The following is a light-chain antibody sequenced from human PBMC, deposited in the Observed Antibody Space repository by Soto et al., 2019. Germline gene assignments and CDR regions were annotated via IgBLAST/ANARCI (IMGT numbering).Light chain of an antibody. CDR3: SSFTGISTQV. V-gene: IGLV2-14*01. CDR1: SSDVGGYNY. CDR2: EVK. J-gene: IGLJ3*02. Sequence: QSALTQPASVSGSPGQSITISCTGTSSDVGGYNYVSWYQQHPGKVPKLIIYEVKNRPSGVSYRFSGSKSGNTASLTISGLQPEDEADYYCSSFTGISTQVFGGGTKLTVL.